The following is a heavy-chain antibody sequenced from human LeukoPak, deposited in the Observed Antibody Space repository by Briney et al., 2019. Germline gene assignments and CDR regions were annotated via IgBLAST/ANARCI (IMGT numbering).Heavy chain of an antibody. CDR1: GFAFGSFE. CDR3: AREGYCRDDTCLSYDAFDI. D-gene: IGHD2-15*01. CDR2: ISSRATNI. Sequence: GGSLRLSCAASGFAFGSFEMNWVRQAPGKGLEWVSYISSRATNIYYADCVKGRFTISRDNDNNSLYLQMNSLRAEDTAVYYCAREGYCRDDTCLSYDAFDIWGQGTMVTVSS. V-gene: IGHV3-48*03. J-gene: IGHJ3*02.